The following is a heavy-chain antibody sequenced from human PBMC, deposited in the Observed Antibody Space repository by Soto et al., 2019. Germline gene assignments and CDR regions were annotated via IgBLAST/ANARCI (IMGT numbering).Heavy chain of an antibody. CDR1: GGSFSGYY. J-gene: IGHJ4*02. CDR3: ARGHTDIVVVPAPFYFDY. Sequence: SETLSLTCAVYGGSFSGYYWSWIRQPPGKGLEWIGEINHSGSTNYNPSLKSRVTISVDTSKNQFSLKLSSVTAADTAVYYCARGHTDIVVVPAPFYFDYWGQGTLVTVSS. D-gene: IGHD2-2*01. V-gene: IGHV4-34*01. CDR2: INHSGST.